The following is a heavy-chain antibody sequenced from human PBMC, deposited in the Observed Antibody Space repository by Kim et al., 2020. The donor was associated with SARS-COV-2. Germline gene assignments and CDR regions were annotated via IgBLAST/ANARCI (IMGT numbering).Heavy chain of an antibody. CDR2: IYYSGST. CDR1: GGSISSSSYY. J-gene: IGHJ4*02. Sequence: SETLSLTCTVSGGSISSSSYYWGWIRQPPGKGLEWIGSIYYSGSTYYNPSLKSRVTISVDTSKNQFSLKLSSVTAADTAVYYCARHLGGSYYFDYWGQGTLVTVSS. CDR3: ARHLGGSYYFDY. V-gene: IGHV4-39*01. D-gene: IGHD1-26*01.